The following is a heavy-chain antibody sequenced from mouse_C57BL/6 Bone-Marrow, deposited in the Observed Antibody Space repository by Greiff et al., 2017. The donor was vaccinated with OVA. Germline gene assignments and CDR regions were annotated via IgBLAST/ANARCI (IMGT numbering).Heavy chain of an antibody. CDR2: IDPETGGT. Sequence: VQLQQSGAELVRPGASVTLSCKASGYTFTDYEMHWVKQTPGQGLEWIGAIDPETGGTAYNQKFKGKAILTADKSSSTAYMELRSLTSVHSAVYYCTRCPFSYFVNCGFAYWGQGTLVPVSA. CDR1: GYTFTDYE. CDR3: TRCPFSYFVNCGFAY. J-gene: IGHJ3*01. V-gene: IGHV1-15*01. D-gene: IGHD2-10*01.